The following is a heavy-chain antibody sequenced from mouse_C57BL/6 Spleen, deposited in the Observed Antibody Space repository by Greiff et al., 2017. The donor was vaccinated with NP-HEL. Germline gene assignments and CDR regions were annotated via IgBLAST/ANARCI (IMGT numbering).Heavy chain of an antibody. CDR1: GFSLSTSGMG. CDR2: IYWDDDK. Sequence: QVTLKESGPGILQSSQTLSLTCSFSGFSLSTSGMGVSWIRQPSGKGLEWLAHIYWDDDKRYNPSLKSRLTISKDTSRNQVFLKITSVDTADTATYYCARRERDWDDFDYWGQGTTLTVSS. V-gene: IGHV8-12*01. D-gene: IGHD4-1*01. J-gene: IGHJ2*01. CDR3: ARRERDWDDFDY.